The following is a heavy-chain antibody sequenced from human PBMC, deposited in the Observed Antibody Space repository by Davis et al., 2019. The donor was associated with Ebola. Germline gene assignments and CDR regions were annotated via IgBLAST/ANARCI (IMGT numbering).Heavy chain of an antibody. V-gene: IGHV3-74*01. CDR3: ARSNWFDP. CDR1: GLTVNGYW. Sequence: LSLTCAASGLTVNGYWMHWVRQAPGKGLVWVSRVNGDGSSTNYADSVRGRFTISRDNAKNTVFLQMNSLRAEDTAVYYCARSNWFDPWGQGTLVTVSS. J-gene: IGHJ5*02. CDR2: VNGDGSST.